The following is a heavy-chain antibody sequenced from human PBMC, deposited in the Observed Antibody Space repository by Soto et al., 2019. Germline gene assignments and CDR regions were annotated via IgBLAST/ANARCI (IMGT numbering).Heavy chain of an antibody. CDR3: ARDAAVPGESDRFDY. CDR2: VYENGLT. Sequence: ETLSLTCAVSGDSIRSNNWWSWVRQPPGKGLEWIGEVYENGLTDYNPSLKSRVTMSVDTSRNQFSLKLSSVTAADTAMYYCARDAAVPGESDRFDYWGQGTLVTVSS. D-gene: IGHD6-19*01. CDR1: GDSIRSNNW. V-gene: IGHV4-4*02. J-gene: IGHJ4*02.